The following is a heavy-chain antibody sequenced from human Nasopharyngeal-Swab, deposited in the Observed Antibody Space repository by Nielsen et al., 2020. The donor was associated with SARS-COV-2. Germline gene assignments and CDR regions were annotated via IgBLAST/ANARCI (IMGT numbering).Heavy chain of an antibody. CDR1: GGSISSGSIRSYY. V-gene: IGHV4-61*01. Sequence: SETLSLTCTVSGGSISSGSIRSYYWSWIRQPPGKGLEWIGYFSYTGITNYNPSLKSRVTILIDTSKNQFSLKLNSVTAADTAVYYCAREVVGGLVDSWAQGTLVTVSS. CDR2: FSYTGIT. D-gene: IGHD1-26*01. CDR3: AREVVGGLVDS. J-gene: IGHJ4*02.